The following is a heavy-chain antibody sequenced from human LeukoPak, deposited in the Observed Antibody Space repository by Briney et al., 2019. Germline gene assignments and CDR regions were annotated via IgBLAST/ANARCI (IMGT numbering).Heavy chain of an antibody. CDR2: VSWNGVST. CDR1: GFTFDDYG. V-gene: IGHV3-20*04. D-gene: IGHD1-1*01. J-gene: IGHJ4*02. Sequence: PGGSLRLSCVASGFTFDDYGMNWARQAPGKGLEWVSGVSWNGVSTNYAESVKGRFTISRDNAKNSLYLQMNSLRVEDTAFYYCARNRKDRTGTPSGDGDYWGQGTLVTVSS. CDR3: ARNRKDRTGTPSGDGDY.